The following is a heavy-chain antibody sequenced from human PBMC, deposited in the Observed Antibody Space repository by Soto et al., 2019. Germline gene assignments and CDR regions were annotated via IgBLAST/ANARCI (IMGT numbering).Heavy chain of an antibody. V-gene: IGHV4-59*01. Sequence: SETLSLTCTVSGCSISSYYWSWIRQPPGKGLEWIGYIYYSGSTNYNPSLKSRVTISVDTSKNQFSLKLSSVTAADTAVYYCARVFNYDYGDYEADAFDIWGQGTMVTVSS. CDR3: ARVFNYDYGDYEADAFDI. CDR1: GCSISSYY. CDR2: IYYSGST. D-gene: IGHD4-17*01. J-gene: IGHJ3*02.